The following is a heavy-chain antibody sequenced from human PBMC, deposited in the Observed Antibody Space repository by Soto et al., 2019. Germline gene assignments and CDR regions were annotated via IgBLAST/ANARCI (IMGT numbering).Heavy chain of an antibody. J-gene: IGHJ4*02. CDR2: IYWDDDK. D-gene: IGHD3-9*01. Sequence: QITLKESGPTLVNPTQTLTLTCTFSGFSLSTTGVAVGWIRQPPGKALEWLALIYWDDDKRYSPSLKSRLTVTKDTSKNQVALTMTNMDPVDTATYFCAHKSLTGYFHDYWGQGTLVTVSS. CDR1: GFSLSTTGVA. V-gene: IGHV2-5*02. CDR3: AHKSLTGYFHDY.